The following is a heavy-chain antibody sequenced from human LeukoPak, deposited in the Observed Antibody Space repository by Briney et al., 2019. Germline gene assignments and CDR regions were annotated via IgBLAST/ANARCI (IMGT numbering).Heavy chain of an antibody. CDR2: ISYDGSNK. CDR1: GFTFSSYA. Sequence: HSGGSLRLSCAASGFTFSSYAMHWVRQAPGKGLEWVAVISYDGSNKYYADSVKGRFTISRDNSKNTLYLQMNSLRAEDTAVYYCARDDPLLRSFDYWGQGTLVTVSS. J-gene: IGHJ4*02. CDR3: ARDDPLLRSFDY. V-gene: IGHV3-30*01.